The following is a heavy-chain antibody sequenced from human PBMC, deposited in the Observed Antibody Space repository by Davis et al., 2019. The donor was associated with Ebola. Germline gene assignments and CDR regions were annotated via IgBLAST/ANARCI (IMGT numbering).Heavy chain of an antibody. J-gene: IGHJ4*02. Sequence: MPSETLSLTCAVYGGSFSGYYWSWIRQPPGKGLEWVGEINHSGSTNYNPSLKRRVTISVDTSKNQFSLKLSSVTAADTAVYYCARVPGLRGYFDYWGQGTLVTVSS. V-gene: IGHV4-34*01. CDR3: ARVPGLRGYFDY. CDR1: GGSFSGYY. CDR2: INHSGST.